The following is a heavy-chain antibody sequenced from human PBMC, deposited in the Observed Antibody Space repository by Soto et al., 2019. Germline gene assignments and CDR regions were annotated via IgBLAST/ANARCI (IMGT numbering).Heavy chain of an antibody. V-gene: IGHV3-30*18. CDR1: GFTFSSYG. D-gene: IGHD2-15*01. CDR3: AKDVAIEWWSAFDY. CDR2: ISFDGSNK. J-gene: IGHJ4*02. Sequence: QVQLVESGGGVVQPGRSLRLSCAASGFTFSSYGMHWVRQAPGKGLGWVAVISFDGSNKYYADSVKGRFTISRDNSKNTLYLQMNSLRAEDTAVYYCAKDVAIEWWSAFDYWGQGTLVTVSS.